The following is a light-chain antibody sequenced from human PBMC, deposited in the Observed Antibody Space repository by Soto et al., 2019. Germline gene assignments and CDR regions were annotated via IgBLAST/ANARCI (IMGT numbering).Light chain of an antibody. V-gene: IGKV1-9*01. Sequence: DIQLTQSPSFLSASVGDRVTITCRASQGISSYLAWYQRKPGKAPKLLIYAASTLQSGVPSRFSGRGSGTEFTLTISSLQPEDFATYYCQQLNSYPITFGQGTRLEMK. J-gene: IGKJ5*01. CDR3: QQLNSYPIT. CDR1: QGISSY. CDR2: AAS.